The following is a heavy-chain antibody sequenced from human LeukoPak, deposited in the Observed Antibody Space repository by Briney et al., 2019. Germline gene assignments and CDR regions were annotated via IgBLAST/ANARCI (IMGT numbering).Heavy chain of an antibody. CDR2: ISAYNGNT. V-gene: IGHV1-18*01. Sequence: ASVKVSCKASGYTFTNYGISWVRQAPGQGLEWMGWISAYNGNTNYAQKLQGRVTMTTDTSTSTAYMELRSLRSDDTAVYYCARGSGTLDSDPVLGAFDIWGQGTMVTVSS. CDR3: ARGSGTLDSDPVLGAFDI. CDR1: GYTFTNYG. J-gene: IGHJ3*02. D-gene: IGHD3-16*01.